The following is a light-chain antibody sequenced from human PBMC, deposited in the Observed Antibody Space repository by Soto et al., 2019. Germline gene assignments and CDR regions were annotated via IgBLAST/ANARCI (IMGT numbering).Light chain of an antibody. CDR1: QSVSSNY. CDR3: QQYGSQGT. Sequence: EIVLTQSPGTLSLSPGERATLSCRASQSVSSNYLAWYQQKPGQAPRLLIYGASSRATDIPDRFSGSGSGTDFTLTISRLEPEDFAVCYCQQYGSQGTFGQGTKVEIK. J-gene: IGKJ1*01. V-gene: IGKV3-20*01. CDR2: GAS.